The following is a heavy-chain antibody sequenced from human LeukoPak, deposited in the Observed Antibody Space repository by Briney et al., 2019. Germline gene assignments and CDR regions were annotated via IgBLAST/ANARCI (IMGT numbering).Heavy chain of an antibody. CDR2: IYHSGST. V-gene: IGHV4-38-2*02. CDR3: ARVALSSGWNGDFDY. D-gene: IGHD6-19*01. CDR1: GYSISSGYY. Sequence: SQTLSLTCTVSGYSISSGYYWGWIRQPPGKGLEWSGSIYHSGSTYYNPSLKSRVTISVDTSKNQFSLKLSSVTAADTAVYYCARVALSSGWNGDFDYWGQGTLVTVSS. J-gene: IGHJ4*02.